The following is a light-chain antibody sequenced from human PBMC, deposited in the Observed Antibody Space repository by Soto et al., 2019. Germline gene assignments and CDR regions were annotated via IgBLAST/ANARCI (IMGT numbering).Light chain of an antibody. CDR1: QSISSY. CDR3: QQSYSTPRIT. J-gene: IGKJ5*01. V-gene: IGKV1-39*01. Sequence: DIQMTQSPSSLSASVGDRVTITCRASQSISSYLNWYQQKPGKAPKLLIYAASSLQSGVPSRFSGSGSGTEFTLTISSLQPEDFATDYCQQSYSTPRITFGQGTRLEIK. CDR2: AAS.